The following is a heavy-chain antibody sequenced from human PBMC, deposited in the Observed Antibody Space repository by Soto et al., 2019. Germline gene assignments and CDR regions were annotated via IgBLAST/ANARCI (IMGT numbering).Heavy chain of an antibody. CDR3: ARDQVVTVGGMDV. CDR2: IYYRGST. V-gene: IGHV4-30-4*01. CDR1: VGSISRGDYS. Sequence: QVHLQGSGQGLVKPSQTLSLTCPVSVGSISRGDYSWGWIRQPPGKGLEGIGYIYYRGSTYYNPSLKSRVSISVDPSKNQFSLKLSSVTAADTAVYYCARDQVVTVGGMDVWGQGTTVTVSS. J-gene: IGHJ6*02. D-gene: IGHD2-15*01.